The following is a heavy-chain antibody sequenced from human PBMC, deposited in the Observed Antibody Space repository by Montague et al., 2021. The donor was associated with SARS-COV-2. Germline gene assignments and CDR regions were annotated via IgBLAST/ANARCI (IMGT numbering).Heavy chain of an antibody. CDR1: EFTFSDYS. Sequence: SLRLSCAASEFTFSDYSTNWVRQAPGKGLEWVASISASSSYIYYADSLNGRFTISRDNAKNSVYLQMSSLRVEDTAVYYCVRDRTQLRGSSSWYHWGQGTLVTVSS. CDR2: ISASSSYI. V-gene: IGHV3-21*06. D-gene: IGHD6-13*01. J-gene: IGHJ5*02. CDR3: VRDRTQLRGSSSWYH.